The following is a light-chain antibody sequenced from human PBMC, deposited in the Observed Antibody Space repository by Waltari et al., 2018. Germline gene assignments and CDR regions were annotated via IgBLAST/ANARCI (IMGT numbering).Light chain of an antibody. V-gene: IGLV1-40*01. CDR2: ANT. Sequence: QSVLTQPPSVSGAPGQRVTISCTGGSSTLGAPYPVHWYQHIPGTAPKLLIYANTNRPSGIPDRFSASLSGVSASLAISGLQPDDEADYYCQSFDNNLRAWVFGGGTKVTVL. CDR3: QSFDNNLRAWV. J-gene: IGLJ3*02. CDR1: SSTLGAPYP.